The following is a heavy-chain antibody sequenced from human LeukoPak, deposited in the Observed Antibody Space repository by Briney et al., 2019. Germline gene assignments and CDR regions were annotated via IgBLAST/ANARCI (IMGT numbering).Heavy chain of an antibody. D-gene: IGHD5-24*01. V-gene: IGHV4-34*01. CDR2: INHSGST. CDR3: ARRPPAAQRWLQYQDY. Sequence: PSETLSLTCAVYGGSFSGYYWSWIRQPPGKGLEWIGEINHSGSTNYNPSLKSRVTISVDTSKNQFSLKLSSVTAADTAVYHCARRPPAAQRWLQYQDYWGQGTLVTVSS. J-gene: IGHJ4*02. CDR1: GGSFSGYY.